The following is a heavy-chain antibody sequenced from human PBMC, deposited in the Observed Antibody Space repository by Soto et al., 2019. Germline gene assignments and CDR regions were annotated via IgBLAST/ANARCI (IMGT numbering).Heavy chain of an antibody. J-gene: IGHJ4*02. Sequence: QVQLVESGGGVVQPGRSLKLSCVASGFTFSSYGMHWVRQAPGKGLEWVAIIWHDGSDKYYGDSVKGRFTISRDNSKNRLYLQMNAVRAEDTAVYYCAYGNLPYDFDYWGQGTLVTVSS. CDR3: AYGNLPYDFDY. CDR2: IWHDGSDK. CDR1: GFTFSSYG. D-gene: IGHD3-10*01. V-gene: IGHV3-33*01.